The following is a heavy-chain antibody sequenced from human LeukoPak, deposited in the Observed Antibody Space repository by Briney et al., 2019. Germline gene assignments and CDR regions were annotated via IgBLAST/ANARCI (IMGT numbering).Heavy chain of an antibody. V-gene: IGHV4-59*08. Sequence: PSETLSLTCTVSGGSISGYYWSWIRQPPGKGLEWIAWIHYSGSTKYNPSLESQLSISVDTSKNQFSLKVTSVTAADTAVYYCARHKDSGTYPLDSWGPGNLVTVSS. CDR1: GGSISGYY. J-gene: IGHJ4*02. D-gene: IGHD3-10*01. CDR3: ARHKDSGTYPLDS. CDR2: IHYSGST.